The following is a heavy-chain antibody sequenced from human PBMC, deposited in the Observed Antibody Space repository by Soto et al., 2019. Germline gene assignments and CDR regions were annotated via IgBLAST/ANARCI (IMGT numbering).Heavy chain of an antibody. CDR2: ISGSGDVI. CDR1: AFKFSDYY. J-gene: IGHJ4*02. V-gene: IGHV3-11*01. Sequence: QVQLVESGGGLVKPGGSLRLSCAASAFKFSDYYMSWVRQAPGKGLEWVSYISGSGDVIYYADSVKGRFTISRDNDKKSVHLQMDTLRAEGTALYYCARAPDCGEGSCYRHFDLWGQGTRVAVSS. D-gene: IGHD2-15*01. CDR3: ARAPDCGEGSCYRHFDL.